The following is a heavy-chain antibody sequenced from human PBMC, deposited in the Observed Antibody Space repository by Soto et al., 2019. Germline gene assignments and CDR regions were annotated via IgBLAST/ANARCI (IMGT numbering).Heavy chain of an antibody. CDR3: AKGWDSYSSSSVYYYMDV. V-gene: IGHV3-23*01. J-gene: IGHJ6*03. D-gene: IGHD6-6*01. CDR1: GFTFSSYA. CDR2: ISGSGGST. Sequence: GGSLRLSCAASGFTFSSYAMSWVRQAPGKGLEWVSAISGSGGSTYYADSVKGRFTISRDNSKNTLYLQMNSLRAEDTAVYYCAKGWDSYSSSSVYYYMDVWGKGTTVTVSS.